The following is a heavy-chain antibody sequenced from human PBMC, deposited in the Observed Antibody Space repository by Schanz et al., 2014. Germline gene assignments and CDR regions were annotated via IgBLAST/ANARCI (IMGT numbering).Heavy chain of an antibody. D-gene: IGHD3-10*01. CDR2: ISGDGTTT. V-gene: IGHV3-74*02. J-gene: IGHJ6*02. Sequence: VQLVESGGALVQPGGSLRLSCSASGFNFSDHWMSWFRQPPGKGMVSVSRISGDGTTTSYADSVKGRFTISRDNAKNSLYLQMNSLRAEDTAVYYGARGHYGLDVWGPGTSVTVSS. CDR1: GFNFSDHW. CDR3: ARGHYGLDV.